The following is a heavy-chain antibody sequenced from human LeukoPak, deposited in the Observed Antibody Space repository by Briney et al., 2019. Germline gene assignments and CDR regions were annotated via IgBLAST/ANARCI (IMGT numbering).Heavy chain of an antibody. Sequence: SQTLSLTCTVSGGSISSGSYYWRWIRQPAGKGLEWIGRIYTSGSTNYNPSLKSRVTTAVDTSKNQFSLKLSSVTAADTAVYYCARGYSNYALDYWGQGTLVTVSS. J-gene: IGHJ4*02. CDR1: GGSISSGSYY. CDR3: ARGYSNYALDY. D-gene: IGHD4-11*01. CDR2: IYTSGST. V-gene: IGHV4-61*02.